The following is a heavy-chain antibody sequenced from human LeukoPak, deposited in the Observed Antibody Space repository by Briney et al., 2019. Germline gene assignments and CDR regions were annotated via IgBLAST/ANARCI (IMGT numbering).Heavy chain of an antibody. D-gene: IGHD3-10*01. CDR3: ATVFTMEGAFDI. CDR2: FDHEDGET. V-gene: IGHV1-24*01. CDR1: GYTLTELS. Sequence: ASVKVSCKVSGYTLTELSMHWVRHAPGKGLEWMGGFDHEDGETIYAQKFQGRVTMTEDTSTDTAYMELSSLRSEDTAVYYCATVFTMEGAFDIWGQGTMVTVSS. J-gene: IGHJ3*02.